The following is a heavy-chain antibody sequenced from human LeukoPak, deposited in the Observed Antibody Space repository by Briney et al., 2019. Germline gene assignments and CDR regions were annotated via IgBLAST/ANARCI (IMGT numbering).Heavy chain of an antibody. CDR3: AREIVAGLGVSFDI. J-gene: IGHJ3*02. V-gene: IGHV4-4*08. D-gene: IGHD6-19*01. CDR1: GDSLNTFY. CDR2: IYPLETT. Sequence: PSETLSLTCSVSGDSLNTFYWSWIRQPPGKEPEWIGRIYPLETTNYNPSLKSRVAISVDTSKNQFSLKLSSVTAADTAVYYCAREIVAGLGVSFDIWGQGTMVTVSS.